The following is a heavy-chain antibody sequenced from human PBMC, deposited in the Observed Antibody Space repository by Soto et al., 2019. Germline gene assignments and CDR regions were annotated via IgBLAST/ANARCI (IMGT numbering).Heavy chain of an antibody. J-gene: IGHJ4*02. Sequence: ASVKVSCKASGYTFTSYYMHWVRQAPGQGLEWMGGINPSGGRANYAQKFQGRVTMTADESTSTVYMELSSLRSEDTAVYYCARSYDILTGPLDYWGQGTLVTVSS. V-gene: IGHV1-46*01. CDR1: GYTFTSYY. CDR2: INPSGGRA. D-gene: IGHD3-9*01. CDR3: ARSYDILTGPLDY.